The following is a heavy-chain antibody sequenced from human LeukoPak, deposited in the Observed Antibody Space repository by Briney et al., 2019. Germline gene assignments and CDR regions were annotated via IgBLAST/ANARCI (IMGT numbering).Heavy chain of an antibody. V-gene: IGHV4-39*01. CDR2: IYYSGST. D-gene: IGHD2-2*01. J-gene: IGHJ4*02. CDR1: GGSISSSSYY. CDR3: ASSHCSSTSCYSSQKYYFDY. Sequence: SETLSLTCTVSGGSISSSSYYWGWIRQPPGKGLEWIGSIYYSGSTYYNPSLKSRVTISVDTSKNQFSLKLSSVTAADTAVYYCASSHCSSTSCYSSQKYYFDYWSQGTLVTVSS.